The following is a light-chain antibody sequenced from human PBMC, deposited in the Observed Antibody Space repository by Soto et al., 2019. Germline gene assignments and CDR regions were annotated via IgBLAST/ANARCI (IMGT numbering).Light chain of an antibody. V-gene: IGKV1-27*01. CDR3: QKYNSGPPT. CDR2: AAS. CDR1: QGISNY. J-gene: IGKJ4*02. Sequence: IQITQPQSSVAASVGGSITITSLASQGISNYLAWYQQKPGKVPKLLIYAASTLQSGVPARFSGSGSGTDFTLTISSLQAEDVATYYCQKYNSGPPTFGGGTKVDIK.